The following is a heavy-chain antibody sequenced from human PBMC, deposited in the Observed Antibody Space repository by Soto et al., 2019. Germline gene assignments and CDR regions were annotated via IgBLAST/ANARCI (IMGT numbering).Heavy chain of an antibody. J-gene: IGHJ3*01. Sequence: ASVKVSCKASGFTFTSSAMQWVRQARGQRLEWIGWIVVGSGNTNYAQKFQERVTITRDMSTSTAYMELSSLRSEDTAVYYCAAAPSIAAAGSTSDAFDLWGQGTLVTVS. V-gene: IGHV1-58*02. CDR1: GFTFTSSA. CDR3: AAAPSIAAAGSTSDAFDL. D-gene: IGHD6-13*01. CDR2: IVVGSGNT.